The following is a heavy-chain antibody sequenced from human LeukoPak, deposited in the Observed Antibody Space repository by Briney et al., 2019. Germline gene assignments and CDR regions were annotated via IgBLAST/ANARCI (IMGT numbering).Heavy chain of an antibody. CDR3: ARAPYSGSYFDY. J-gene: IGHJ4*02. Sequence: PSETLSLTCTVSGGSISSYHWSWIRQPPGKGLEWIGYIYYSGSTNYNPSLKSRVTISVDTSKNQFSLKLSSVTAADTAVYYCARAPYSGSYFDYWGQGTLVTVSS. CDR2: IYYSGST. D-gene: IGHD1-26*01. V-gene: IGHV4-59*01. CDR1: GGSISSYH.